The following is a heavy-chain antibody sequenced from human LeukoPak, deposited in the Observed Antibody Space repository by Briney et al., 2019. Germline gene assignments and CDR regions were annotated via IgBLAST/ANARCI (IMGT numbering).Heavy chain of an antibody. V-gene: IGHV1-2*02. D-gene: IGHD6-19*01. Sequence: ASVKVSCKASGYMFTGYYMHWVRQAPGQGLEWMGWINPNSGNTNYAQKFQERVTITRDMSTSTAYMELSSLTSEDSAVYYCAAGSGWYRFDYWGQGTLVTVSS. J-gene: IGHJ4*02. CDR1: GYMFTGYY. CDR3: AAGSGWYRFDY. CDR2: INPNSGNT.